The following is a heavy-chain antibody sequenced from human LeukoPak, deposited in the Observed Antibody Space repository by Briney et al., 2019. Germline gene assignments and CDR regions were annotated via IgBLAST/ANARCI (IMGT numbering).Heavy chain of an antibody. D-gene: IGHD6-19*01. CDR1: GGSVSNRRYF. Sequence: SETLSLTCTVSGGSVSNRRYFWGWARQPPGKGLEWIGSVYESGRVSYNASLKSRVTISVDTSKNPFSLNLTSVTATDTAVYYCSRLKGSVAGESWGQGTLVTVSS. V-gene: IGHV4-39*02. CDR2: VYESGRV. J-gene: IGHJ5*02. CDR3: SRLKGSVAGES.